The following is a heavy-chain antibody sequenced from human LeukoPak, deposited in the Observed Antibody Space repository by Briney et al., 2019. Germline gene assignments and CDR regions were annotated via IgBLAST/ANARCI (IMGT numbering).Heavy chain of an antibody. J-gene: IGHJ4*02. CDR2: ISYTGST. Sequence: SETLSLTCRVSGGSLTSYYWSWIRQPPGKGLEWIGSISYTGSTNYSPSLKSRVTISLDTSKSQFSLKLSSVTAADTAVYYCARGPSAGYSSGWYYFDYWGQGTLVTVSS. CDR1: GGSLTSYY. D-gene: IGHD6-19*01. CDR3: ARGPSAGYSSGWYYFDY. V-gene: IGHV4-59*12.